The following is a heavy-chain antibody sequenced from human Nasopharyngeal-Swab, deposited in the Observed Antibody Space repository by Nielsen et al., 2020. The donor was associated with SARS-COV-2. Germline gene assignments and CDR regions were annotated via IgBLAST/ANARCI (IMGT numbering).Heavy chain of an antibody. CDR3: ATEGGGYFMGNWFDP. Sequence: ASVQVSCKISGNSLSELSIHWVRQAPGKGLEWMGGFDPEAGKISYAQNFEGRLSMTEDTSTDTAYMELNTLRSEDTAVYWCATEGGGYFMGNWFDPWGQGTLVTVSS. CDR1: GNSLSELS. J-gene: IGHJ5*02. D-gene: IGHD2/OR15-2a*01. CDR2: FDPEAGKI. V-gene: IGHV1-24*01.